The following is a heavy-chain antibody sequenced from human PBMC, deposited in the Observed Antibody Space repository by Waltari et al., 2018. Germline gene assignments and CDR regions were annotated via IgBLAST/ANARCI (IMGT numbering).Heavy chain of an antibody. CDR2: ISTSGSA. CDR1: GGSVTSYF. J-gene: IGHJ4*02. D-gene: IGHD1-26*01. CDR3: ARETGTGYYPNYFDY. V-gene: IGHV4-4*07. Sequence: VQLQESGPGLVKPSENLSLTCTVSGGSVTSYFWSWVRQPAGKGLEWVGRISTSGSANYSPSLESRVTMSVDRSENQVSLNLHSVTAADTAIYYCARETGTGYYPNYFDYWGQGTPVTVSS.